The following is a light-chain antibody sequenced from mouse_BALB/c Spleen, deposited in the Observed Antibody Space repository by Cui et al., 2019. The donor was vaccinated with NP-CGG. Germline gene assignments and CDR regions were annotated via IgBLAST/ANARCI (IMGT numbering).Light chain of an antibody. J-gene: IGLJ1*01. CDR3: ALWYSNHWV. CDR2: GTK. CDR1: TGAVTTSNY. V-gene: IGLV1*01. Sequence: QALVTQESVLTTSPGETVTLTCRSSTGAVTTSNYANWVQEKPDHLFTGLIGGTKNRAPGVPARFSGSLIGDKAALTITGAQTEDEAIYFCALWYSNHWVFGGGTKLTVL.